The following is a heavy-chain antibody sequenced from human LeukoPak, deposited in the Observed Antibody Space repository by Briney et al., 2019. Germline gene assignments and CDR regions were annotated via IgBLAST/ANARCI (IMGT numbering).Heavy chain of an antibody. CDR1: GFTFSDYY. CDR3: ARDQTTVTTVGLGVFDY. CDR2: ISSSGSTI. D-gene: IGHD4-17*01. Sequence: GGSLRLSCAASGFTFSDYYMSWIRRAPGKGLEWVSYISSSGSTIYYADSVKGRFTISRDNAKNSLYLQMNSLRAEDTAVYYCARDQTTVTTVGLGVFDYWGQGTLVTVSS. J-gene: IGHJ4*02. V-gene: IGHV3-11*01.